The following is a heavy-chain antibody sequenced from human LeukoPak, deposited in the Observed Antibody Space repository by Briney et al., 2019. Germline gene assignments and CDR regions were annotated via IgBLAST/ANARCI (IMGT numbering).Heavy chain of an antibody. CDR1: GFTFSNYG. J-gene: IGHJ4*02. CDR2: MWHDESKE. D-gene: IGHD3-22*01. CDR3: AKDDTTGYYYIDY. V-gene: IGHV3-33*06. Sequence: GRSLRLSCAASGFTFSNYGMHWVRQAPGKGLEWVAVMWHDESKEYSGDSVKGRFTVSRDDSKNTLYLQMNSLGPEDTAVYYCAKDDTTGYYYIDYWGPGALVTVSS.